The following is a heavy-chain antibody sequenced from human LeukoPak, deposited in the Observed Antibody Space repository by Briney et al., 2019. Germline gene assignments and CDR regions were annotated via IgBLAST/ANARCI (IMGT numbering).Heavy chain of an antibody. V-gene: IGHV4-59*01. Sequence: PSETLSLTCTVSGGSISSYYWSWIRQPPGKGLEWIGYIYYSGSTNYNPSLRGRVTISVDTSKNQFSLKLSSVTAADTAVYYCARGGYTSGWYVFDYWGQGTLVTVSS. CDR3: ARGGYTSGWYVFDY. D-gene: IGHD6-19*01. CDR1: GGSISSYY. CDR2: IYYSGST. J-gene: IGHJ4*02.